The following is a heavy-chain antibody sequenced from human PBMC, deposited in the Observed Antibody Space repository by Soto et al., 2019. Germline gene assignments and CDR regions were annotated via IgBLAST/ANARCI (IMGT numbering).Heavy chain of an antibody. D-gene: IGHD3-10*01. J-gene: IGHJ6*02. CDR3: ARVRGSGSYYRHYYYYGMDV. V-gene: IGHV4-59*01. Sequence: PSETLSLTCTVSGGSISSYYWSWIRQPPGKGLEWIGYIYYSGSTNYNPSLKSRVTISVDTSKNQFSLKLSSVTAADTAVYYCARVRGSGSYYRHYYYYGMDVWDQGTTVTVSS. CDR1: GGSISSYY. CDR2: IYYSGST.